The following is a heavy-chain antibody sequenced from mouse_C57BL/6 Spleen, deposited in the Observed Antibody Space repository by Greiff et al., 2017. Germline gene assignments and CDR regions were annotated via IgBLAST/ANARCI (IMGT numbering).Heavy chain of an antibody. CDR3: ARDGGSSLDY. V-gene: IGHV5-4*01. D-gene: IGHD1-1*01. CDR1: GFTFSSYA. J-gene: IGHJ2*01. Sequence: EVNLVESGGGLVKPGGSLKLSCAASGFTFSSYAMSWVRQTPEKRLEWVATISDGGSYTYYPDNVKGRFTISRDNAKNNLYLQMSHLKSEDTAMYYCARDGGSSLDYWGQGTTLTVSS. CDR2: ISDGGSYT.